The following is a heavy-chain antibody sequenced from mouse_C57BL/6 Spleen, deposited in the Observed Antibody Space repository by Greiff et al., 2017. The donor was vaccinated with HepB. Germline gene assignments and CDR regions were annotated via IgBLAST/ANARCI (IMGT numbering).Heavy chain of an antibody. D-gene: IGHD3-2*02. CDR1: GYTFTDYY. J-gene: IGHJ4*01. CDR2: INPNNGGT. V-gene: IGHV1-26*01. Sequence: VQLQQSGPELVKPGASVKISCKASGYTFTDYYMNWVKQSHGKSLEWIGDINPNNGGTSYNQKFKGKATLTVDKSSSTAYMELRSLTSEDSAVYYCARQLRLRMDYWGQGTSVTVSS. CDR3: ARQLRLRMDY.